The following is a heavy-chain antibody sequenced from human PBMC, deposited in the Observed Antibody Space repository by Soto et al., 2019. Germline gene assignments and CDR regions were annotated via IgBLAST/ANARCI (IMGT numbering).Heavy chain of an antibody. CDR1: GGRLSSYA. CDR2: IIPIFGTA. Sequence: SLKVGCKGSGGRLSSYANSWVRQAPGQGLEWMGGIIPIFGTANYAQKFQGRVTITADESTSTAYMELSSLRYEDTAVYYCARVATMIVVVSKKLGAFEIWGQGSIVIV. V-gene: IGHV1-69*13. D-gene: IGHD3-22*01. CDR3: ARVATMIVVVSKKLGAFEI. J-gene: IGHJ3*02.